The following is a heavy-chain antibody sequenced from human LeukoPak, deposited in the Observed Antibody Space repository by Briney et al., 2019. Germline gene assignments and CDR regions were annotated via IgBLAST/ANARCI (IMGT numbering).Heavy chain of an antibody. Sequence: SETLSLTCTVSGGSISSSSYYWGWIRQPPGKGLEWIGSIYYSGSTYYNPSLKSRVTISVDTSKNQFSLKLSSVTAADTAVYYCARQRVGIAARPEYGAYNWFDPWGQGTLVTVSS. J-gene: IGHJ5*02. V-gene: IGHV4-39*07. D-gene: IGHD6-6*01. CDR2: IYYSGST. CDR3: ARQRVGIAARPEYGAYNWFDP. CDR1: GGSISSSSYY.